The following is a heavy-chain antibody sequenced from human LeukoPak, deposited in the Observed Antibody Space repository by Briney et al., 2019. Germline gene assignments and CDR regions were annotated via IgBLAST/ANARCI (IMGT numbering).Heavy chain of an antibody. CDR1: GFTFSDHY. CDR2: SRNRAKSYTT. CDR3: SRDATGDH. V-gene: IGHV3-72*01. J-gene: IGHJ4*02. Sequence: PGGSLRLSCAVSGFTFSDHYVDWVRQAPGKGLEWVGHSRNRAKSYTTDYAASVKGRFTISRDDSKSTLYLQMNSLETEDTAVYYCSRDATGDHWGQGTLVSVSS.